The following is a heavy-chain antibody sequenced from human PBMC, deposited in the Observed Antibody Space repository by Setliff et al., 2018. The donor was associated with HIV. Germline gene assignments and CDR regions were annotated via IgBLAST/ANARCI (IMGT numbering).Heavy chain of an antibody. J-gene: IGHJ4*01. V-gene: IGHV4-59*01. CDR3: ARSDYRFVSFDY. Sequence: SETLSLTCAVSGGSFSGYYWSWIRQPPGKGLGWIGYIYYSGSTNYNPSLKSRVTISVDTSKNQFSLKLSSVTAADTAVYCCARSDYRFVSFDYWGQGTMVTVSS. D-gene: IGHD3-10*01. CDR1: GGSFSGYY. CDR2: IYYSGST.